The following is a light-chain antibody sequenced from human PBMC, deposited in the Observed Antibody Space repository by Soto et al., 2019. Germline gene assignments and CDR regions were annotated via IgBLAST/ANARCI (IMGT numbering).Light chain of an antibody. V-gene: IGKV3-20*01. Sequence: EIVLTQSPGTLSLSPGERATLSCRASQSLSSSYLAWYPQKPCQTPRLLIYDASSRATGIPYRFSGSGSGTDFTLTISRLEPEDFAVYYCQQYGSSPPSFGPGTKVNIK. CDR3: QQYGSSPPS. CDR1: QSLSSSY. J-gene: IGKJ3*01. CDR2: DAS.